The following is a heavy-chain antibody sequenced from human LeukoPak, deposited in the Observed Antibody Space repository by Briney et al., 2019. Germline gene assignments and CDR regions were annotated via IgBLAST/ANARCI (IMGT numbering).Heavy chain of an antibody. J-gene: IGHJ6*02. CDR1: GYTFSSYW. D-gene: IGHD6-13*01. CDR2: IDPSDSYT. Sequence: ESLKISCKGSGYTFSSYWIGWVRQMPGKGLEWMGRIDPSDSYTNYSPSFQGHVTISADKSISTAYLQWSSLKASDTAMYYCARRAAADYYYYGMDVWGQGTTVTVSS. V-gene: IGHV5-10-1*01. CDR3: ARRAAADYYYYGMDV.